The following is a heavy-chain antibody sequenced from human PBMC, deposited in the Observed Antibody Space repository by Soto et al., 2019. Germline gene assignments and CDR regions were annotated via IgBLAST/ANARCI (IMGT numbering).Heavy chain of an antibody. D-gene: IGHD6-6*01. CDR3: AKEGGSSSGFDY. V-gene: IGHV3-23*01. CDR1: GFTFNSYA. CDR2: ISGSGDST. Sequence: EVQLLESGGGLVQPGGSLRLSCAASGFTFNSYAMSWVRQAPGKGLEWVSVISGSGDSTYYADSVKGRFTISRDNSKNTLSLQVNSLRAEDTAVYYCAKEGGSSSGFDYWGQGTLVTVSS. J-gene: IGHJ4*02.